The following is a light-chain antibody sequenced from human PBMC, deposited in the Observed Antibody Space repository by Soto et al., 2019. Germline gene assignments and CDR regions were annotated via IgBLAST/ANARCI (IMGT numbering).Light chain of an antibody. J-gene: IGKJ5*01. CDR1: QSISSL. CDR2: KAS. Sequence: DIQMTQSPSTLSASVGDRVTITCRASQSISSLLAWYQQKPGRAPTLLIYKASTLESGVPSRFSGSGSGTEFSLTISSLQPDDSATYYCQHYNGYPLTFGQGTRLEIK. V-gene: IGKV1-5*03. CDR3: QHYNGYPLT.